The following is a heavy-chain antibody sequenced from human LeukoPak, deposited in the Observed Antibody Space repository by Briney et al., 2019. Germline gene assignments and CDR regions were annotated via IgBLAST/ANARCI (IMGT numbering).Heavy chain of an antibody. V-gene: IGHV3-30*04. CDR1: GFTFSSYA. CDR2: ISYDGSNE. D-gene: IGHD5-18*01. CDR3: ARDLDYRGFIQLWLGAFDI. Sequence: PGRSLRLSCAASGFTFSSYAMHWVRQAPGKGLEWVAVISYDGSNEYYADSVKGRFTISRDNSKNTLYLQMNSLRAEDTAVYYCARDLDYRGFIQLWLGAFDIWGQGTMVTVSS. J-gene: IGHJ3*02.